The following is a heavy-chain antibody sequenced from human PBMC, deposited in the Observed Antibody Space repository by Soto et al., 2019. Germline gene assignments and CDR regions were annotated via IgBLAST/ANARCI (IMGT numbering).Heavy chain of an antibody. D-gene: IGHD2-21*01. V-gene: IGHV3-9*01. CDR1: GFTFDDYA. CDR3: AKDPGDGSLWYYFDC. CDR2: ISWNSGSI. Sequence: EVQLVESGGGLVQPGRSLRLSCAASGFTFDDYAMHWVRQAPGKGLEWVSGISWNSGSIGYADSVKGRFTISRDNAKNSLYLQMNSLRAEDTALYYCAKDPGDGSLWYYFDCWGQGTLVTVSS. J-gene: IGHJ4*02.